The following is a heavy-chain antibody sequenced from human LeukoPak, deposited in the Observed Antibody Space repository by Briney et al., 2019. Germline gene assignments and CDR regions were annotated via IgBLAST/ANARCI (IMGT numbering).Heavy chain of an antibody. Sequence: SETLSLTCTVSGGSISSYYWSWIRQPPGKGLEWIGYIYYSGSTNYNPSLKSRVTISVDTSKNQFSLKLSSVTAADTAVYYCARDPSYSYGYYFDYWGQGTLVTVSS. J-gene: IGHJ4*02. CDR3: ARDPSYSYGYYFDY. CDR2: IYYSGST. D-gene: IGHD5-18*01. V-gene: IGHV4-59*12. CDR1: GGSISSYY.